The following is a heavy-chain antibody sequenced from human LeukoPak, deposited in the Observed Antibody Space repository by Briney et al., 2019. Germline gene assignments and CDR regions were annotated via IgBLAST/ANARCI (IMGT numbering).Heavy chain of an antibody. V-gene: IGHV3-30-3*01. CDR3: ARIFGSGGSVDY. J-gene: IGHJ4*02. CDR1: GFTFSSYA. CDR2: ISYDGSNK. Sequence: GRSLRLSCAASGFTFSSYAMHWVRQAPGKGLEWVAVISYDGSNKYYADSVKGRFTISRDNSKNTLYLQMNSLRAEDTAVYYCARIFGSGGSVDYWAREPWSPSPQ. D-gene: IGHD2-15*01.